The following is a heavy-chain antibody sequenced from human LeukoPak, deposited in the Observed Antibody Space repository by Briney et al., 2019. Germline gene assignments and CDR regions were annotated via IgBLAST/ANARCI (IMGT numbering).Heavy chain of an antibody. CDR3: ARFGELYDY. J-gene: IGHJ4*02. Sequence: GSVEVSCQASGYTLTSYSMHWVCQGPRQKLEWMGWINAGNGNTKYSQKFQGRVTITRDTSASTAYMELSSLRSEDTAVYYCARFGELYDYWGQGTLVTVSS. V-gene: IGHV1-3*01. CDR1: GYTLTSYS. CDR2: INAGNGNT. D-gene: IGHD3-10*01.